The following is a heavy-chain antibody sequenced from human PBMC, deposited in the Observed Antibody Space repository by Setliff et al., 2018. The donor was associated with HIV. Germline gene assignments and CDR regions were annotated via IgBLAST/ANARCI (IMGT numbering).Heavy chain of an antibody. CDR2: INHSGRT. CDR3: ARELKGPSLGSFYYYHMDV. Sequence: PSETLSLTCAVYGGSFSDNYWSWIRQSPGKGLEWIGEINHSGRTKYSPSLRSRVSISVDTSKTQFSLKLSSVTAADTAIYYCARELKGPSLGSFYYYHMDVWGKGITVTVSS. V-gene: IGHV4-34*01. J-gene: IGHJ6*03. D-gene: IGHD3-16*02. CDR1: GGSFSDNY.